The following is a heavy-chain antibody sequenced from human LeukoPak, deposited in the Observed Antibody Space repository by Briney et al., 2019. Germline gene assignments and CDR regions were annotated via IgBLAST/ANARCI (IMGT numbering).Heavy chain of an antibody. Sequence: HGESLKISCKGSGYSFTSYWIGWVRQMPGKGLEWMGIIYPGDSDTRYSPSFQGQVTISADKSISTAYLQWSSLKASDTAMYYCARQIVVVPAAMVAAFDIWGQGTMVTVSS. V-gene: IGHV5-51*01. CDR2: IYPGDSDT. J-gene: IGHJ3*02. D-gene: IGHD2-2*01. CDR3: ARQIVVVPAAMVAAFDI. CDR1: GYSFTSYW.